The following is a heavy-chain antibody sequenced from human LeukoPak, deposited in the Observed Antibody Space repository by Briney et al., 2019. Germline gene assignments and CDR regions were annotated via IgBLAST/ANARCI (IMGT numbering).Heavy chain of an antibody. V-gene: IGHV3-9*01. D-gene: IGHD3-10*01. J-gene: IGHJ4*02. CDR2: ISWNSGSI. CDR3: AKDSHYGSGSYYDY. CDR1: GFTFDDYA. Sequence: GGSLRLSCAASGFTFDDYAMHWVRQAPGKGLEWVSGISWNSGSIGYADSVKGRFTISRDNAKNSLYLQMNSLRAEDTALYYCAKDSHYGSGSYYDYWGQGTLVTVSS.